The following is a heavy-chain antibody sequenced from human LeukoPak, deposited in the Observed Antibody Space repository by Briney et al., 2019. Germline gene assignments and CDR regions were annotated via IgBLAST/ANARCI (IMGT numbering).Heavy chain of an antibody. CDR1: GYTFTGYY. D-gene: IGHD4-17*01. V-gene: IGHV1-2*06. CDR2: INPNSGGT. CDR3: ATLATVTPPGGY. J-gene: IGHJ4*02. Sequence: GASVKVSCKASGYTFTGYYMHWVRQAPGQGLEWMRRINPNSGGTNYAQKFQGRVTMTRDTSTGTVYMELSSLRSEDTAVYYCATLATVTPPGGYWGQGTLVTVSS.